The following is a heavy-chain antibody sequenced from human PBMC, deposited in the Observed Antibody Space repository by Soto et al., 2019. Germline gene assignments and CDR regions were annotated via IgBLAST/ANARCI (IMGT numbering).Heavy chain of an antibody. CDR3: ARLSTSAGRRDLAC. V-gene: IGHV3-7*01. J-gene: IGHJ4*02. CDR2: MNQDGSES. Sequence: EVQLVESGGGLVQPGVSLRLSCAASGFSLSSYWMSCVRQAPGKGLEWVANMNQDGSESDYVGSVKGRFTFTRDNAKNSLYLQMNSLRAEDTAVYYCARLSTSAGRRDLACWGQGTLVTVSS. CDR1: GFSLSSYW.